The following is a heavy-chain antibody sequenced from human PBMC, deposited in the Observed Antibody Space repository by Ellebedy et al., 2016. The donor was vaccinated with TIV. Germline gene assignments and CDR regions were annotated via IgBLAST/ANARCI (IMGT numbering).Heavy chain of an antibody. CDR3: TRRLVGGPYDH. D-gene: IGHD3-9*01. J-gene: IGHJ4*02. Sequence: SGPTLVKPTQTLTLTCTLSGLSLSTSGMCVTWIRQPLGKALEWLARIDWDGDTYYSTSLKTRLTISKDTSRNQVVLTMTNMDPVETGTYYCTRRLVGGPYDHWGQGTLVTVSS. CDR2: IDWDGDT. V-gene: IGHV2-70*11. CDR1: GLSLSTSGMC.